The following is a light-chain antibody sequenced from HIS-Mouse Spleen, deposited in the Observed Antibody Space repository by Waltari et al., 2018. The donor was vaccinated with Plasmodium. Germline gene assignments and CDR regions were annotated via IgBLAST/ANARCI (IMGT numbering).Light chain of an antibody. J-gene: IGLJ1*01. V-gene: IGLV2-11*01. CDR1: SIAVGGYNY. Sequence: QSALPQPRSVSGSPGQSVTISCTGTSIAVGGYNYFSRYQQHPGKAPKLLIYDVSKRPSGVPDRFSGSKSGNTASLTISGLQAEDEADYYCCSYAGSYTYVFGTGTKVTVL. CDR2: DVS. CDR3: CSYAGSYTYV.